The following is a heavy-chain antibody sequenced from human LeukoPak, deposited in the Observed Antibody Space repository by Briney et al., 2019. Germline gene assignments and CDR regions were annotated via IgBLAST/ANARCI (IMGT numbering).Heavy chain of an antibody. V-gene: IGHV4-59*01. CDR3: ARASPDSSGYYLPFDY. Sequence: SETLSLTCTVSGGSISSYYWSWIRQPPGKGLECIGYIYYSGSTSYSPSLKSRVTISVDTSKNQFSLKLSSVAAADTAVYYCARASPDSSGYYLPFDYWGQGTLVTVSS. J-gene: IGHJ4*02. CDR1: GGSISSYY. D-gene: IGHD3-22*01. CDR2: IYYSGST.